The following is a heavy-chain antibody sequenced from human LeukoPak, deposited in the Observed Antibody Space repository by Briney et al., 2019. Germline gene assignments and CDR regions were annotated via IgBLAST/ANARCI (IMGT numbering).Heavy chain of an antibody. J-gene: IGHJ4*02. CDR1: GGTFSSYA. D-gene: IGHD6-19*01. CDR2: IIPIFGTA. CDR3: AQIAVARPQPDY. V-gene: IGHV1-69*13. Sequence: ASVKVSCKASGGTFSSYAISWVRQAPGQGLEWMGGIIPIFGTANYAQKFQGRVTITADEYTGTAYMELSSLRSEDTAVYYCAQIAVARPQPDYWGQGTLVTVSS.